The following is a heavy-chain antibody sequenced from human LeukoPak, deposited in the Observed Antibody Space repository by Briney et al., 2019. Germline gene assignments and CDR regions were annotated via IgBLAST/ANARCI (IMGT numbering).Heavy chain of an antibody. J-gene: IGHJ5*02. CDR3: ARGKISRRVVREIAETPARGFDP. D-gene: IGHD2-15*01. V-gene: IGHV4-34*12. CDR2: IIQSGST. CDR1: VGSFSGYY. Sequence: SETLSLTCAVYVGSFSGYYWSWIRHPPGKGVEWGGEIIQSGSTNYNPSLKSRVTISVDTSKNHFSPTLSPVTAADTAVYSCARGKISRRVVREIAETPARGFDPWGQGTLVTVSS.